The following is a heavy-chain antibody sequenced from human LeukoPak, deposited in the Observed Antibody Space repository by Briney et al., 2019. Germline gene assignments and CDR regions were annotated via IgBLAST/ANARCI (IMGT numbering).Heavy chain of an antibody. Sequence: GGSLRLSCSASGFTFSTYWMSWVRQAPGKGLEWVANMRRDGNEIYYLDSVRGRFTISRDNAKNSLYLQMNSLRAEDTAVYYCARLCWGNRLAGFGSWGQGTLVTVSS. CDR2: MRRDGNEI. CDR3: ARLCWGNRLAGFGS. D-gene: IGHD3-10*02. CDR1: GFTFSTYW. J-gene: IGHJ4*02. V-gene: IGHV3-7*01.